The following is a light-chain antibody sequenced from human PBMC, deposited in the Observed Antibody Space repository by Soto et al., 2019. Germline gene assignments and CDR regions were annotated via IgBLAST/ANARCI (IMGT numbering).Light chain of an antibody. CDR1: SSDVGGYNY. CDR3: NSYTSSRTYV. CDR2: YVR. V-gene: IGLV2-14*03. Sequence: QSALTQPASVSGSPGQSITISCTGTSSDVGGYNYVSWFQQHPGKAPKLMVYYVRNRPSGISNRFSGPKSGNTASLTISGLKAEDEADYYVNSYTSSRTYVFGTWTKLTVL. J-gene: IGLJ1*01.